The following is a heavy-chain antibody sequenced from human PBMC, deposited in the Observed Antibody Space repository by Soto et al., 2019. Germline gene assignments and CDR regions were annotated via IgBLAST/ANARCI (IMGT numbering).Heavy chain of an antibody. V-gene: IGHV2-5*02. CDR3: AHRRRGAAAGAEYFQH. Sequence: QITLKESGPTLVKPTQTLTLTCTFSGFSLSTSGVGVGWIRQPPGKALEWLALIYWDDDKRYSPSLKSRLTITKDTSKNQVVLTMTNMDPVDTATYYCAHRRRGAAAGAEYFQHWGQGTLVTVSS. CDR1: GFSLSTSGVG. CDR2: IYWDDDK. J-gene: IGHJ1*01. D-gene: IGHD6-13*01.